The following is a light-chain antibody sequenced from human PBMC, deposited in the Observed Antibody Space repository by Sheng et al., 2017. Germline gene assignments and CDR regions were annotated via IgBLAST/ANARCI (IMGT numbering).Light chain of an antibody. J-gene: IGKJ1*01. Sequence: DIQMTQSPPSLSASVGDRVTIPCRASRNILSFLNWYQQKPGKAPKLLIYAASSLQSGVPSRFSGSGTGADFTLTISSLQPEDVATYYCQQSYGTPWTFGQGTKVEIK. CDR2: AAS. CDR1: RNILSF. V-gene: IGKV1-39*01. CDR3: QQSYGTPWT.